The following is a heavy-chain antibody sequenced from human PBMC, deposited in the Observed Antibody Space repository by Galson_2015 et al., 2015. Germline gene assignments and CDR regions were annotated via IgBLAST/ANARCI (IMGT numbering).Heavy chain of an antibody. J-gene: IGHJ6*02. Sequence: SLRLSCAASGFTFGSYGMHWVRQAPGKGLEWVAVISYDGSNKYYADSVKGRFTISRDNSKNTLYLQMNSLRAEDTAVYYCARDPSFYQMVRGVTDHHYYYYGMDVWGQGTTVTVSS. CDR3: ARDPSFYQMVRGVTDHHYYYYGMDV. CDR2: ISYDGSNK. D-gene: IGHD3-10*01. V-gene: IGHV3-30*03. CDR1: GFTFGSYG.